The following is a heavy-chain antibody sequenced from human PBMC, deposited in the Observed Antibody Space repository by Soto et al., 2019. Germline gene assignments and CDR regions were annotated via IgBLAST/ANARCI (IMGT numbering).Heavy chain of an antibody. J-gene: IGHJ4*02. CDR3: ARDTSSYMDY. V-gene: IGHV3-33*01. CDR1: GFTFSSYG. Sequence: QVQLVESGGGVVQPGRSLRLSCAASGFTFSSYGMHWVRQAPGKGMEWVAVIWYDGSNKYYADSVKGRFTISRDNSKNTLSLQMNSLRGEDTAVYYCARDTSSYMDYWGQRTLVTVSS. D-gene: IGHD2-2*01. CDR2: IWYDGSNK.